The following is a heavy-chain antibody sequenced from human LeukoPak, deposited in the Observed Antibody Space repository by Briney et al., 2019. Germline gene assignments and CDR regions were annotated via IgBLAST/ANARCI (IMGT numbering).Heavy chain of an antibody. D-gene: IGHD6-13*01. CDR2: TYYSGST. V-gene: IGHV4-59*08. J-gene: IGHJ5*02. CDR3: ARQGSSSWFPLDP. CDR1: GDSISNYY. Sequence: SETLSLTCSVCGDSISNYYWSWIRQPPGKGLEWIGYTYYSGSTNYNLSLKSRVTISVDTSKNQFSLKLSSVTAADTAVYYCARQGSSSWFPLDPWGQGTLVTVSS.